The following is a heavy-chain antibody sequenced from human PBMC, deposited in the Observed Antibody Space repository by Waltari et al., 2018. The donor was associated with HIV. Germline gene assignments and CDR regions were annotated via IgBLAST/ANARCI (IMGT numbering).Heavy chain of an antibody. Sequence: QVQLVESGGGVVQPGRSLRLSCAASGFIFSSYGMHWVRQAPGKGLEWVAVTWYDGSNEKYADSVKGRFTISRDNSKNTLFLEMNNLRAEDTAVYYCARGYCGNDCYSGYYFGMDVWGQGTTVTVSS. CDR1: GFIFSSYG. V-gene: IGHV3-33*01. D-gene: IGHD2-21*02. J-gene: IGHJ6*02. CDR2: TWYDGSNE. CDR3: ARGYCGNDCYSGYYFGMDV.